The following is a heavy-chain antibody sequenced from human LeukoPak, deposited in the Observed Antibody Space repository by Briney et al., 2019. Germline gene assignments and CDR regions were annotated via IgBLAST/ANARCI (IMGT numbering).Heavy chain of an antibody. V-gene: IGHV3-23*01. CDR2: ISGSGGST. Sequence: GGSLRLSCAASGFTFSSYAMSWVRQAPGKGLEWVSAISGSGGSTYYADSVKGRFTISRDNSKSTLYLQMNSLRAEDTAVYYCAKDRGYYDYGDHYFDYWGQGTLVTVSS. CDR1: GFTFSSYA. D-gene: IGHD4-17*01. J-gene: IGHJ4*02. CDR3: AKDRGYYDYGDHYFDY.